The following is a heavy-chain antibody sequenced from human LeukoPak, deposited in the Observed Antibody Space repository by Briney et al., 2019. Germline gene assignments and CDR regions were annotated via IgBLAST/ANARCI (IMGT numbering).Heavy chain of an antibody. Sequence: GRSLRLSCAASGFTFSSYAMHWVRQAPGKGLEWVAVISYDGSNKYYADSVKGRFTISRDNSKNTLYLQMNSLRAEDTAVYYCARDSVVVVAATQTYNWFDPWGQGTLVTVSS. CDR2: ISYDGSNK. V-gene: IGHV3-30-3*01. CDR1: GFTFSSYA. J-gene: IGHJ5*02. D-gene: IGHD2-15*01. CDR3: ARDSVVVVAATQTYNWFDP.